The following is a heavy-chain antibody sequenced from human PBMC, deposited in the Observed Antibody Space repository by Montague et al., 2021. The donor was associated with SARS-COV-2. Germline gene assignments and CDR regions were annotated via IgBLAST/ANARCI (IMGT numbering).Heavy chain of an antibody. CDR1: GFSLSTSGMC. CDR3: ARINSDPLDYYYYGMDV. Sequence: PALVKPTQTLTLTCTFSGFSLSTSGMCVSWIRQPPGKALEWLALIDWDDDKYYSTSLKTRLNISKDTSKNQVVLTMTNMDPVDTATYYCARINSDPLDYYYYGMDVWGQGTTVTVSS. V-gene: IGHV2-70*01. D-gene: IGHD1-1*01. J-gene: IGHJ6*02. CDR2: IDWDDDK.